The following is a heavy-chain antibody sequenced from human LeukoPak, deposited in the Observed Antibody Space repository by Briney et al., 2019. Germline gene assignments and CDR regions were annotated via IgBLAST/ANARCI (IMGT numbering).Heavy chain of an antibody. D-gene: IGHD3-16*01. Sequence: PGGSLRLSCAASGFTFSDYSMNWVRQAPGEGLEWVSSISGGSNYIYYADSMKGRFTISRDNAKNSLYLQTNSLRAEDTAVYYCARDPYGGPLSPDYYHYYMDVWGTGTTVTASS. CDR3: ARDPYGGPLSPDYYHYYMDV. J-gene: IGHJ6*03. V-gene: IGHV3-21*01. CDR1: GFTFSDYS. CDR2: ISGGSNYI.